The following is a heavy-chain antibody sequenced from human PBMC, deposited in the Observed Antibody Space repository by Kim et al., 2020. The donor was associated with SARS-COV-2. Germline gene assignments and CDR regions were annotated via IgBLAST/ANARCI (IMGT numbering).Heavy chain of an antibody. CDR1: GFSLSTSGVG. D-gene: IGHD6-13*01. J-gene: IGHJ4*02. Sequence: SGPTLVNPTQTLTLTCTFSGFSLSTSGVGVGWIRQPPGKALEWLALIYWDDDKRYSPSLKSRLTITKDTSKNQVVLTMTNMDPVDTATYYCAHTSSGYSSSWYQPIYWGQGTLVTVSS. V-gene: IGHV2-5*02. CDR3: AHTSSGYSSSWYQPIY. CDR2: IYWDDDK.